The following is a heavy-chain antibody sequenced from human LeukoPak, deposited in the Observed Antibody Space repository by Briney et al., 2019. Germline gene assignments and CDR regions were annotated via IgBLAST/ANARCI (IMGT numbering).Heavy chain of an antibody. CDR3: AKDGEYCSGGSCYSTFDY. J-gene: IGHJ4*02. CDR1: GFTFSSYA. CDR2: ISGSGGST. D-gene: IGHD2-15*01. V-gene: IGHV3-23*01. Sequence: GGSLRLSCAACGFTFSSYAMSWLRQAPGKGLEWVSAISGSGGSTYYADSVKGRFIISRDNSKNTLYLQMNSLRAEDTAVYYCAKDGEYCSGGSCYSTFDYWGQGTLVTVSS.